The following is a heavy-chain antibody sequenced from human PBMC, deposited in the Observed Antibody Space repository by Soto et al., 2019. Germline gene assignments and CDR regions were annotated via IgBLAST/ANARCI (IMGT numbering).Heavy chain of an antibody. CDR2: MNPSSGNT. CDR1: GYTFTSYD. J-gene: IGHJ6*03. V-gene: IGHV1-8*01. Sequence: GASVKVSCKASGYTFTSYDINWVRQATGQGLEWMGWMNPSSGNTGYAQKFQGRVTMTRNTSISTAYMELSSLRSEDTAVYYCARGPLGDIVVVPAADSTYYYYYMDVWGKGTTVTVSS. CDR3: ARGPLGDIVVVPAADSTYYYYYMDV. D-gene: IGHD2-2*01.